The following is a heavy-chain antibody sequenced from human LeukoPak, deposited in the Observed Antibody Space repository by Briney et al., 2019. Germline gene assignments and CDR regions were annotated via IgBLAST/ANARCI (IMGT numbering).Heavy chain of an antibody. CDR2: ISAYNGNT. J-gene: IGHJ5*02. Sequence: SVNLSRKASRYTFTSYGISWVRQAPGQGLEWMGWISAYNGNTNYAQKLHGRVTMTTETSTSTAYMELRSLRSDDTAVYYCSRGDWLFKPALETNFDPWGQGTLVTVSS. CDR1: RYTFTSYG. D-gene: IGHD3-9*01. CDR3: SRGDWLFKPALETNFDP. V-gene: IGHV1-18*01.